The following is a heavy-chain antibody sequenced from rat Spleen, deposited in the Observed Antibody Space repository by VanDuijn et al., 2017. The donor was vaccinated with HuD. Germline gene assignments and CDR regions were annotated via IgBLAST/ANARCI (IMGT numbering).Heavy chain of an antibody. J-gene: IGHJ3*01. D-gene: IGHD1-6*01. CDR2: INPGSGGI. CDR3: ARELWIGSFGY. V-gene: IGHV1-47*01. Sequence: QVQLQQSGGEMVKPGTSVKLSCMTSGYTFTSSHMNWIKQTTGQGLEWIGIINPGSGGINYNVKFRDKATLTVDKSSSTAFMQLSSLTPDDSAVFYCARELWIGSFGYWGQGTLVSVSS. CDR1: GYTFTSSH.